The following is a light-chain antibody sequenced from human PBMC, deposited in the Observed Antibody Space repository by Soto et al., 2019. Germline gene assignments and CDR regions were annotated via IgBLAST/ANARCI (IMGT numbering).Light chain of an antibody. CDR3: SSYTSGSSYV. J-gene: IGLJ1*01. CDR1: SSDIGGYNY. V-gene: IGLV2-14*01. Sequence: QSVLTQPASVSGSPGQSITISCTGTSSDIGGYNYVSWYQQHPDKAPKPVIYDVSDRPSGISHRFSGSKSGNTASLTISGLQAEDEADYYCSSYTSGSSYVFGTGTKVTVL. CDR2: DVS.